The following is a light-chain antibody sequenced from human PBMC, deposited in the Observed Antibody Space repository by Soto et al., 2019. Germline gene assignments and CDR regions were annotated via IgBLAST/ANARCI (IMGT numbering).Light chain of an antibody. V-gene: IGKV2D-29*01. J-gene: IGKJ5*01. CDR3: QQRNVWPPIT. Sequence: DIVMTQTPLSLSVTPGQPGSISCKSSQSLLHSDGKTYLYWYQQKPGQPPRLVVYDSTLRANGVPDRFGVSRSGTEFTLTINNLEPEDFAVYYCQQRNVWPPITFGQGTRLEIK. CDR2: DST. CDR1: QSLLHSDGKTY.